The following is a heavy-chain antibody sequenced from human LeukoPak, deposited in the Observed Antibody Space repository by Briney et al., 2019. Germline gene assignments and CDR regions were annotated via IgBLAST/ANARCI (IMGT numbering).Heavy chain of an antibody. Sequence: PGGSLRLSCAASGFTFSSYAMSWVRQAPGKGLEWVSAISGSGGSTYYADSVEGRFTISRDNSKNTLYLQMNSLRAEDTAVYYCAKDPGLGGKKYFDYWGQGTLVTVSS. J-gene: IGHJ4*02. D-gene: IGHD1-26*01. CDR1: GFTFSSYA. CDR2: ISGSGGST. CDR3: AKDPGLGGKKYFDY. V-gene: IGHV3-23*01.